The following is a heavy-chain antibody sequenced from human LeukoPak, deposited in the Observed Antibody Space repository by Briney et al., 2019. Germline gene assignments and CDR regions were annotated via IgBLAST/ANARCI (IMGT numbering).Heavy chain of an antibody. CDR3: ARKRPNYFDY. V-gene: IGHV3-7*01. CDR1: GFTFSSYA. CDR2: INLDGSQK. J-gene: IGHJ4*02. Sequence: GGALRLSCAASGFTFSSYAMSWVRQAPGKGPEWVANINLDGSQKYYVDSVKGRFTISRDNAENSLYLQMNSLRAEDTALYYCARKRPNYFDYWGQGTLVTVSS.